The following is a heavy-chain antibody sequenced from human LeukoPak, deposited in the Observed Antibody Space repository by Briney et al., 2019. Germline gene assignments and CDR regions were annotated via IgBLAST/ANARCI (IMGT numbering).Heavy chain of an antibody. CDR1: GGSISSGDYY. V-gene: IGHV4-30-4*08. CDR3: ARGTDGSGSSQES. D-gene: IGHD3-10*01. J-gene: IGHJ5*02. Sequence: SETLSLTCTVSGGSISSGDYYWSWIRQPPGKGLEWIGYIYYSGSTYYNPSLKGRVTISVDTSKSQFSLKLSSVTAADTAVYYCARGTDGSGSSQESWGQGTLVTVSS. CDR2: IYYSGST.